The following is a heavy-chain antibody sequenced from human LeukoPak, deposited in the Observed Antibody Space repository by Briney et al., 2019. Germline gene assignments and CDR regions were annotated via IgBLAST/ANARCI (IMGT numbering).Heavy chain of an antibody. V-gene: IGHV1-8*01. J-gene: IGHJ5*02. CDR1: GYTFTSYD. Sequence: ASVKVFCKASGYTFTSYDINWVRQATGQGLEWMGWMNPNSGNTVYAQKFQGRVTMTRNTSISTAYMELSSLRSEDTAVYYCAREKHYSGRTRWFDPWGQGTLVTVSS. CDR2: MNPNSGNT. CDR3: AREKHYSGRTRWFDP. D-gene: IGHD1-26*01.